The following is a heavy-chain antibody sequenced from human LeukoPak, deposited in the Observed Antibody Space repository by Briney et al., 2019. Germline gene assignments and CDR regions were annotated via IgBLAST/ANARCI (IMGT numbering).Heavy chain of an antibody. V-gene: IGHV3-23*01. Sequence: PGGALRLSCAASGFTFISYAMTWVRQAPGKGLEWVSSISGSGGSTYYADSVKGRFSITRDNSKNTLYLQMASLRAEDTALYYCANDLRFSGSPRAFDIWGQGTMVTVSS. CDR3: ANDLRFSGSPRAFDI. CDR2: ISGSGGST. D-gene: IGHD1-26*01. CDR1: GFTFISYA. J-gene: IGHJ3*02.